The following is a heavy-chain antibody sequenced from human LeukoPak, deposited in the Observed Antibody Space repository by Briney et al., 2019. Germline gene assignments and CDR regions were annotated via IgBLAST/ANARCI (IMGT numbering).Heavy chain of an antibody. V-gene: IGHV1-69*05. D-gene: IGHD3-22*01. J-gene: IGHJ4*02. CDR1: EGTFSSYA. CDR3: VYYYDSSGYYLNFDY. CDR2: IIPIFGTA. Sequence: GASVKVSCKASEGTFSSYAISWVRQAPGQGLEWMGRIIPIFGTANYAQKFQGRVTITTDESTSTAYMELSSLRSEDTAVYYCVYYYDSSGYYLNFDYWGQGTLVTVSS.